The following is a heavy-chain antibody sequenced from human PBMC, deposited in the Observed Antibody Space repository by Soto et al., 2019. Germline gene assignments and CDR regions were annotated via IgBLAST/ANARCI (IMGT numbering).Heavy chain of an antibody. Sequence: ASVKVSCKASGYTFTVYYMHWVRQAPGQGLEWMGWINPNSGGTNYAQKFQGWVTMTRDTSISTAYMELSRLRSDDTAVYYCARDLGGYYCGGDCYHFDYWGQGTLVTVSS. CDR3: ARDLGGYYCGGDCYHFDY. V-gene: IGHV1-2*04. D-gene: IGHD2-21*01. CDR1: GYTFTVYY. CDR2: INPNSGGT. J-gene: IGHJ4*02.